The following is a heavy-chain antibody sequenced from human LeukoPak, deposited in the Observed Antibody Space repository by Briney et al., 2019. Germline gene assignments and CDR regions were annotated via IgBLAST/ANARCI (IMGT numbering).Heavy chain of an antibody. CDR2: ISYDGSNK. J-gene: IGHJ4*02. Sequence: GGSLRLSCAVSGFTFSIFSMTWVRQAPGKGLEWVAVISYDGSNKYYADSVKGRFTISRDNSKNTLYLQMNSLRAEDTAVYYCARDRADGYNYGDYFDNWGQGTLVTVSS. V-gene: IGHV3-30*03. D-gene: IGHD5-18*01. CDR3: ARDRADGYNYGDYFDN. CDR1: GFTFSIFS.